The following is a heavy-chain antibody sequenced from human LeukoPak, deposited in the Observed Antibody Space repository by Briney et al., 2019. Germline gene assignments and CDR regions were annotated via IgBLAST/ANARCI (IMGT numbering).Heavy chain of an antibody. D-gene: IGHD5-12*01. CDR1: GYTLTELS. J-gene: IGHJ4*02. CDR2: FDPEDGET. CDR3: ATSREVATIYDY. Sequence: ASVKVSCKVSGYTLTELSMHWVRQAPGKGLEWMGGFDPEDGETIYAQKFQGRVTMTEDTSTDTAYMELSSLRSGDTAVYYCATSREVATIYDYWGQGTLVTVSS. V-gene: IGHV1-24*01.